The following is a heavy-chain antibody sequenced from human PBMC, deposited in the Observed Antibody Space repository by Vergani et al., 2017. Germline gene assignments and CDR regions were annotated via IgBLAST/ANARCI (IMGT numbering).Heavy chain of an antibody. J-gene: IGHJ2*01. Sequence: QVQLVESGGGVVQPGRSLRLSCAASGFTFSSYGMHWVRQAPGKGLEWVAVISYDGSNKYYADSVKGRFTISRDNSKNTLYLQMNSLRAEDTAVYYCASWYNWNDVYWYFDLWGRGTLVTVSS. D-gene: IGHD1-1*01. CDR1: GFTFSSYG. CDR3: ASWYNWNDVYWYFDL. V-gene: IGHV3-30*03. CDR2: ISYDGSNK.